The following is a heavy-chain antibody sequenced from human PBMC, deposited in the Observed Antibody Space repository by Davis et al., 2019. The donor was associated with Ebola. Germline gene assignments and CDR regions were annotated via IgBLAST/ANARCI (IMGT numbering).Heavy chain of an antibody. CDR1: GGSVSHRFYN. CDR2: IHYSGNT. V-gene: IGHV4-39*01. CDR3: ARLTLASVPDVVDH. D-gene: IGHD3-10*01. Sequence: MPSETLSLTCTVSGGSVSHRFYNWVWIRHTPASPLVWIASIHYSGNTYYNPSLKTRVTMSVDKSKNLFSLRVSSVTAADTGVYYCARLTLASVPDVVDHWGQGSLVIVSP. J-gene: IGHJ4*02.